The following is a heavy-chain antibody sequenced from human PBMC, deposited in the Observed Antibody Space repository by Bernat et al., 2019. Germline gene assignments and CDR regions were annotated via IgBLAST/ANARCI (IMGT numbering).Heavy chain of an antibody. D-gene: IGHD3-10*01. CDR2: IYYSGST. Sequence: QLQLQESGPGLVKPSETLSLTCTVSGGSISSSSYYWGWIRQPPGKGLEWIGSIYYSGSTYYNPSLKSRVTISVDTSKNQFSLKLSSVTAADTAVYYCARRRFSGSRGTYNWFDPWGQGTLVTVSS. CDR1: GGSISSSSYY. J-gene: IGHJ5*02. V-gene: IGHV4-39*01. CDR3: ARRRFSGSRGTYNWFDP.